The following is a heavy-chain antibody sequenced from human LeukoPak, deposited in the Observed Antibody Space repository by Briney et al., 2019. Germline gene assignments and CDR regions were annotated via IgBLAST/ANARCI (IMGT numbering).Heavy chain of an antibody. J-gene: IGHJ5*02. CDR2: INPTGDST. V-gene: IGHV1-46*01. D-gene: IGHD3-10*01. CDR3: ARGRMVRGVYNWFDP. CDR1: GYTFTSHY. Sequence: ASVKVSCKSSGYTFTSHYMHWVRQAPEKGLEWMGIINPTGDSTGYAQKFQGRVTMTRDTSTSTDYMELSSLRYEDTAVYYCARGRMVRGVYNWFDPWGQGTLVTVSS.